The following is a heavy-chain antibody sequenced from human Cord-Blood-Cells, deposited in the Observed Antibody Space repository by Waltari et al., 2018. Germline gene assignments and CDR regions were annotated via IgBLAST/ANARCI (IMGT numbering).Heavy chain of an antibody. CDR1: GFTFSSSA. CDR3: ARGGYMAASPDY. CDR2: ISYDGSNK. Sequence: QVQLVESGGGVVQPGRSLRLSCAASGFTFSSSAMHWVRQAPGKGLEWGAVISYDGSNKYYADSVKGRFTISRDNSKNTLYLQMNSLRAEDTAVYYCARGGYMAASPDYWGQGTLVTVSS. J-gene: IGHJ4*02. V-gene: IGHV3-30*04. D-gene: IGHD6-6*01.